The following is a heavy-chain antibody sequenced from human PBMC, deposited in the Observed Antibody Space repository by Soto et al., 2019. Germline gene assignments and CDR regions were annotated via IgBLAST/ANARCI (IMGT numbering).Heavy chain of an antibody. CDR2: ISYDGSNK. CDR3: AKGDDYGDYFDY. Sequence: GWSLRLSCAASGFTFSSYGMHWVRQAPGKGLEWVAVISYDGSNKYYADSVKGRFTISRDNSKNTLYLQMNSLRAEDTAVYYCAKGDDYGDYFDYWGQGTMVSVSS. CDR1: GFTFSSYG. V-gene: IGHV3-30*18. J-gene: IGHJ4*02. D-gene: IGHD4-17*01.